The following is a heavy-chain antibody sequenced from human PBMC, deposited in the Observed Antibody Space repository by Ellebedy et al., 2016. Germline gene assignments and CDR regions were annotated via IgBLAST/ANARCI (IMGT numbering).Heavy chain of an antibody. Sequence: GGSLRLXCEASGFTFSSYAMSWVRQAPGKGLQWVASISGSGGSTYYADSVKGRFTISRDNSQNTLYVEMNSLRVEDTAIYYCSKCDGELLISGLSFDIWGQGTRVTVSS. D-gene: IGHD1-26*01. J-gene: IGHJ3*02. CDR3: SKCDGELLISGLSFDI. CDR1: GFTFSSYA. CDR2: ISGSGGST. V-gene: IGHV3-23*01.